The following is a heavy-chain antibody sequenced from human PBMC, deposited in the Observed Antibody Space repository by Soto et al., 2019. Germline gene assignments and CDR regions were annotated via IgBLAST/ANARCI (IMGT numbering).Heavy chain of an antibody. CDR3: ARDHLYGDYPLDY. J-gene: IGHJ4*02. D-gene: IGHD4-17*01. Sequence: ASVKVSCKASGYTFTSYAMHWVRQAPGQRLEWMGWINAGNGNTKYSQKFQGRVTITRDTSASTAYMELSSLRSEDTAVYYCARDHLYGDYPLDYWGQGTLVTVSS. CDR2: INAGNGNT. CDR1: GYTFTSYA. V-gene: IGHV1-3*01.